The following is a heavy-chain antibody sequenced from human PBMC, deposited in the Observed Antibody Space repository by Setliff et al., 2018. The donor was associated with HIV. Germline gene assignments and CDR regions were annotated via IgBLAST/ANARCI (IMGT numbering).Heavy chain of an antibody. J-gene: IGHJ4*02. CDR2: IYNTGST. D-gene: IGHD3-22*01. V-gene: IGHV4-61*08. CDR1: GGSISSGGFY. CDR3: ARLRITMIMMLNYFDY. Sequence: SETLSLTCTVTGGSISSGGFYWTWIRQHPGKGLEWIGYIYNTGSTNYNPSLKSRVTMSVDTSKNQFSLRLTSVTAADTAVYFCARLRITMIMMLNYFDYWGQGTLVTVSS.